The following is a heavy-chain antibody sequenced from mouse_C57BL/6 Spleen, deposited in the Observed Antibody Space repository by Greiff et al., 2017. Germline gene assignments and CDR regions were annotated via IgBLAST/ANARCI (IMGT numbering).Heavy chain of an antibody. V-gene: IGHV2-2*01. J-gene: IGHJ4*01. CDR3: ARREEYDAMDY. CDR1: GFSFTSYG. Sequence: QVQLKESGPGLVQPSQSLSISCTVSGFSFTSYGVHWVRQSPGKGLEWLGVIWSGGSTDDNAADISRLSISKENSKSQVFFRMTSLQAEDTDIYYCARREEYDAMDYWGQGTSVTVSS. CDR2: IWSGGST.